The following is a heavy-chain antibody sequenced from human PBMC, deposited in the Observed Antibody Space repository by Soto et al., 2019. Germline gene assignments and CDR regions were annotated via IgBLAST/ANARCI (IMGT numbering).Heavy chain of an antibody. D-gene: IGHD2-15*01. CDR3: AREGWPLLQTGMDV. Sequence: GGLRRSCAASGFTFTSYSMNWMRQAAGKGLEWVSYISSSNRTINYADSVKGRFIISRDNAKNSLYLQMHSLRDEDTAVYYCAREGWPLLQTGMDVWGQGTTVTVSS. CDR2: ISSSNRTI. V-gene: IGHV3-48*02. J-gene: IGHJ6*02. CDR1: GFTFTSYS.